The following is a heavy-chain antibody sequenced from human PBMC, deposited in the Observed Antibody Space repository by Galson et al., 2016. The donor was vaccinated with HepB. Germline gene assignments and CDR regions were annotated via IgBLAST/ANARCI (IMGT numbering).Heavy chain of an antibody. CDR2: IYYSGST. D-gene: IGHD6-13*01. V-gene: IGHV4-61*01. J-gene: IGHJ2*01. CDR1: GGSVSSGSYY. Sequence: ETLSLTCTVSGGSVSSGSYYWSWIRQPPGKGLVWIGYIYYSGSTNYNPSLKSRVTISVDTSKNQFSLKLSSVTAADTAVYYCARGDSSWGYWYFDLWGRGTLVTVSS. CDR3: ARGDSSWGYWYFDL.